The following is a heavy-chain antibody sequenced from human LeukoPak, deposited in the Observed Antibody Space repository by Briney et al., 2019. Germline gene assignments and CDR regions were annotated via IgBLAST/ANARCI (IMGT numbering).Heavy chain of an antibody. Sequence: GESLKISCKGSGYSFTSYCIGWVRQMPGKGLEWMGIIYPGDSDTRYSPSFQGQVTISADESISTAYLQWSSLKASDTAMYYCAGTIRYCSGGSCYSDAFDIWGQGTMVTVSS. D-gene: IGHD2-15*01. CDR3: AGTIRYCSGGSCYSDAFDI. V-gene: IGHV5-51*01. CDR2: IYPGDSDT. CDR1: GYSFTSYC. J-gene: IGHJ3*02.